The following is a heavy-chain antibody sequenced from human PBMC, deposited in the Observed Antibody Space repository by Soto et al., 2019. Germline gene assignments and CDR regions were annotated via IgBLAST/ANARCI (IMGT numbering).Heavy chain of an antibody. V-gene: IGHV3-30-3*01. CDR2: ISYDGSNK. D-gene: IGHD4-4*01. J-gene: IGHJ2*01. Sequence: QVQLVESGGSLVEPGRSLRLSCAASGLSFSSYAMHWVRQAPGKGLEWVAVISYDGSNKYYADSVKGRFTISRDNSKNTLYLQINSLRAEDTAVYYCARPLWRDDYNWGYFDLWGRGTLVTVSS. CDR1: GLSFSSYA. CDR3: ARPLWRDDYNWGYFDL.